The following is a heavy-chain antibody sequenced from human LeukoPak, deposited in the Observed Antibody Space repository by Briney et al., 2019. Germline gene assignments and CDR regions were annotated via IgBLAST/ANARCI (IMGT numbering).Heavy chain of an antibody. Sequence: GGSLRLSCTASGFTFSTYAMNWVRQAPGKGLEWVAVISDDGRHNYYADSVKGRFTISRDNSKSTLYLQMNSLRDDDSAAYFCARVYLERLAAGYFDHWGQGTQVTVSP. CDR1: GFTFSTYA. CDR3: ARVYLERLAAGYFDH. J-gene: IGHJ4*02. CDR2: ISDDGRHN. D-gene: IGHD2-8*01. V-gene: IGHV3-30*04.